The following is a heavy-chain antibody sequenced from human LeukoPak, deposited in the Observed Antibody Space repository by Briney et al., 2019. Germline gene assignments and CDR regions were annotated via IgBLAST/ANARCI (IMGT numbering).Heavy chain of an antibody. CDR3: ARGRSITLLRGVAMSDGFDI. J-gene: IGHJ3*02. CDR2: IDTSGSYI. V-gene: IGHV3-21*01. CDR1: GFTFSSYA. Sequence: GGSLRLSCAASGFTFSSYAMSWVRQAPGKGLEWVSFIDTSGSYIYYGDSLKGRVTISRDNAKNSLYLQMNGLRAEDTAVYYCARGRSITLLRGVAMSDGFDIWGQGAVVSVSS. D-gene: IGHD3-10*01.